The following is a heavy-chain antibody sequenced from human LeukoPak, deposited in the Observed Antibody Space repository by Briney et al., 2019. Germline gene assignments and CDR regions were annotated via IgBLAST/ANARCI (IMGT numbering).Heavy chain of an antibody. CDR2: FGPEDGET. J-gene: IGHJ4*02. V-gene: IGHV1-24*01. Sequence: GASVKVSCKVSGYTLTELSMHWVRQAPGKGLEWMGGFGPEDGETIYAQKFQGRVTMTEDTSTDTAYMELSSLRSEDTAVYYCAINRYYDFWSGYYGDRLFDYWGQGTLVTVSS. D-gene: IGHD3-3*01. CDR1: GYTLTELS. CDR3: AINRYYDFWSGYYGDRLFDY.